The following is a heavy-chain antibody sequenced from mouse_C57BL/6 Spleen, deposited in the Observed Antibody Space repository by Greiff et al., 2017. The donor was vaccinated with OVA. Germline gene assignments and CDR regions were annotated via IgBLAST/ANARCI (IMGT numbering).Heavy chain of an antibody. CDR1: GYTFTSYW. V-gene: IGHV1-69*01. Sequence: QVQLQQPGAELVMPGASVKLSCKASGYTFTSYWMHWVKQRPGQGLEWIGEIDPSDSYTNYNQKFKGKSTLTVDKSSSTAYMQISSLTSEDSAVYDCARGAQATWFAYWGQGTLVTVSA. CDR3: ARGAQATWFAY. D-gene: IGHD3-2*02. CDR2: IDPSDSYT. J-gene: IGHJ3*01.